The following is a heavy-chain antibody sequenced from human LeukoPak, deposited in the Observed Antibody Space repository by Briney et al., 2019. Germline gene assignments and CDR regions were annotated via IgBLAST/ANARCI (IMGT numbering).Heavy chain of an antibody. CDR3: ARVGDSSGYYLHDAFDI. D-gene: IGHD3-22*01. V-gene: IGHV1-2*02. Sequence: ASVKVSCKASGYTFTGYYMHWVRQAPGQGLEWMGWINPNSGGTNYAQKFQGRVTMTRDTSISTAYMELSRLRSDDTAVYYCARVGDSSGYYLHDAFDIWGQGTMVTVSS. CDR2: INPNSGGT. J-gene: IGHJ3*02. CDR1: GYTFTGYY.